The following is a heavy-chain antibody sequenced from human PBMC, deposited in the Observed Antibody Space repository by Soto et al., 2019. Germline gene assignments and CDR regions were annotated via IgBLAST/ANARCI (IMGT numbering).Heavy chain of an antibody. CDR1: GFTFSSYA. CDR3: ASSTRMDV. CDR2: ISYDGSNK. D-gene: IGHD2-15*01. V-gene: IGHV3-30-3*01. Sequence: QVQLVESGGGVVQPGRSLRLSCAASGFTFSSYAMHWVRQAPGKGLEWVAVISYDGSNKYYADSVKGRFTISRDNSKNTLYLQMNGLRAEDTAVYYCASSTRMDVWGQGTTVTVSS. J-gene: IGHJ6*02.